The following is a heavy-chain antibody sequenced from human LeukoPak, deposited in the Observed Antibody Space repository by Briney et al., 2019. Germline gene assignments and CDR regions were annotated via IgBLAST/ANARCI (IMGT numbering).Heavy chain of an antibody. V-gene: IGHV3-30-3*01. CDR3: ARDLGQYCGGDCYGDYFDY. J-gene: IGHJ4*02. Sequence: GGSLRLSCAASGFTFSNAWMSWVRQAPGKGLEWVAVISYDGSNKYYADSVKGRFTISRDNSKNTLYLQMNSLRAEDTAVYYCARDLGQYCGGDCYGDYFDYWGQGALVTVSS. D-gene: IGHD2-21*02. CDR1: GFTFSNAW. CDR2: ISYDGSNK.